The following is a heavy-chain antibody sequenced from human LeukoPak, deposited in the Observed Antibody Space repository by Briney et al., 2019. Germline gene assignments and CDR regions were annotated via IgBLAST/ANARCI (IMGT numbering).Heavy chain of an antibody. CDR2: IYYSGST. Sequence: SGTLSLTCAVSGGSISNSNWWNWVRQHPGKGLEWIGYIYYSGSTYYNPSLKSRVTISVDTSKNQFSLKLSSVTAADTAVYYCARGRGGSWYYYYYGMDVWGQGTTVTVSS. V-gene: IGHV4-4*02. CDR3: ARGRGGSWYYYYYGMDV. J-gene: IGHJ6*02. D-gene: IGHD6-13*01. CDR1: GGSISNSNW.